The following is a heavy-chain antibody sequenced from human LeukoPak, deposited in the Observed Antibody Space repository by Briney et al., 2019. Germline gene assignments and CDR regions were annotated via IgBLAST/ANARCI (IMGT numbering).Heavy chain of an antibody. CDR3: ARLKNNGYAYHFGMDV. CDR2: IYPGDSDT. D-gene: IGHD5-12*01. CDR1: GYSFANSW. V-gene: IGHV5-51*01. Sequence: GESLKISCQGSGYSFANSWIGWVRQMPGKGLEWMGIIYPGDSDTRYSPSFQGQVTISADRSVNTAYLQWGSLKASDTAMYYCARLKNNGYAYHFGMDVWGQGTTVTVSS. J-gene: IGHJ6*02.